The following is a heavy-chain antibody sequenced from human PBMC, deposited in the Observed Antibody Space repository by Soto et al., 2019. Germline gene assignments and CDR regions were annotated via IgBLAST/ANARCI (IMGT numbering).Heavy chain of an antibody. V-gene: IGHV3-30-3*01. CDR1: GFTFSSYA. D-gene: IGHD3-3*01. J-gene: IGHJ4*02. CDR2: ISYDGSNK. CDR3: ARTERDYDFWSGYFSSFDY. Sequence: GGSLRLSCAASGFTFSSYAMHWVRQAPGKGLEWVAVISYDGSNKYYADSVKGRFTISRDNSKNTLYLQMNSLRAEDTAVYYCARTERDYDFWSGYFSSFDYWGQGTLVTVSS.